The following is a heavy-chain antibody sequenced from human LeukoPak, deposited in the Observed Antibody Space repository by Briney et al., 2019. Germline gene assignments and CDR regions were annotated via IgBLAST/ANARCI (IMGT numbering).Heavy chain of an antibody. CDR3: ARDRLNLVGATTDFDH. V-gene: IGHV3-7*01. CDR2: IKQDGSEK. CDR1: GFTFSSYW. Sequence: RGSLRLSCAASGFTFSSYWMSWVRQAPGKGLEWVANIKQDGSEKYYVDSVKGRFTISRDNAKNSLYLQMNGLRAEDTAVYYCARDRLNLVGATTDFDHWGQGTLVTVSS. J-gene: IGHJ4*02. D-gene: IGHD1-26*01.